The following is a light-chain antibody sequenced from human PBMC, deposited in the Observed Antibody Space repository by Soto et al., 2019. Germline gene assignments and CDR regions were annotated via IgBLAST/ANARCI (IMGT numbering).Light chain of an antibody. J-gene: IGKJ1*01. V-gene: IGKV1-5*01. CDR1: RSISNW. CDR2: DAS. CDR3: QQYSTYSWT. Sequence: DIQMTQSPSTLSASVGDRVTITCRASRSISNWLAWYQQKPGKAPKLLIYDASTLQGGVPSRFSGSGSATEFTLTISSLQAEDVASYYCQQYSTYSWTFGQGTKVDIK.